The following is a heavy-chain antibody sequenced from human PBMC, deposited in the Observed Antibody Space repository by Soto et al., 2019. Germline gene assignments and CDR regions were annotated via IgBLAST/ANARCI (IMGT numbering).Heavy chain of an antibody. CDR3: ARLGASIAAQYGMDV. D-gene: IGHD6-6*01. Sequence: PXASLKISFKCSGYSFTSYGIGWVRQLPGKGLEWMGIIYPGDSDTRYSPSFQGQVTISADKSISTAYLQWSSLKASDTAMYYCARLGASIAAQYGMDVWGQGTTVTVSS. J-gene: IGHJ6*02. CDR1: GYSFTSYG. CDR2: IYPGDSDT. V-gene: IGHV5-51*01.